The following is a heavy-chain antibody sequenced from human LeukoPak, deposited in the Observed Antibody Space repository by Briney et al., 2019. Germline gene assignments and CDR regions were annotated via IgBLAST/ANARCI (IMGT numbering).Heavy chain of an antibody. V-gene: IGHV4-34*01. CDR3: ARGNILTGYCFDF. J-gene: IGHJ4*02. D-gene: IGHD3-9*01. CDR1: GGSFSGYY. CDR2: INHSGST. Sequence: PSETLSLTCAVYGGSFSGYYWSWIRQPPGKGLEWIGEINHSGSTNYNPSLKSRVTISVDTSKNQFSLKLSSVTAADTAVYCCARGNILTGYCFDFWGQGALVTVSS.